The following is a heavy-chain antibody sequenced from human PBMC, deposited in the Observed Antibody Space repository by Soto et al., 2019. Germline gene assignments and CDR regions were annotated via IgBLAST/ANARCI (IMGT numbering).Heavy chain of an antibody. Sequence: GGSLRLSCAASGFTFSSYAMHWVRQAPGKGLEWVAVISYDGSNKYYADSVKGRFTISRDNSKNTLYLQMNSLRAEDTAVYYCARDRVVLMVYAIPYWGQGTLVTVSS. V-gene: IGHV3-30-3*01. CDR3: ARDRVVLMVYAIPY. CDR2: ISYDGSNK. J-gene: IGHJ4*02. D-gene: IGHD2-8*01. CDR1: GFTFSSYA.